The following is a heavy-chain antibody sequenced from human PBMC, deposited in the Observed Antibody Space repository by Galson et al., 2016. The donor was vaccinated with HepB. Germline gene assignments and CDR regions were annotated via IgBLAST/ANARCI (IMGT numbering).Heavy chain of an antibody. Sequence: LRLSCAASGFSFSDHYMSWIRQAPGKGLESIAYISSSGTVLYYAASAQGRFTISRDNAKKSLYLQMNSLRADDTGVYYCARDPDTSSKVDVWGQGTTVIV. D-gene: IGHD5-18*01. CDR3: ARDPDTSSKVDV. J-gene: IGHJ6*02. CDR1: GFSFSDHY. V-gene: IGHV3-11*01. CDR2: ISSSGTVL.